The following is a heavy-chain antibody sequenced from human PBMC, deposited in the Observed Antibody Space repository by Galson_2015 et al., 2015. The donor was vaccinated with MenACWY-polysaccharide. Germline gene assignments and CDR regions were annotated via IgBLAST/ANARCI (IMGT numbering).Heavy chain of an antibody. D-gene: IGHD5-18*01. V-gene: IGHV3-23*01. CDR3: AKASKGATAHRARDY. Sequence: SLRLSCAASGFTFSSYIMSWVRQAPGKGLEWVSDISGSGANTYYTDSVRGRFTISRDNSRNTLYLQMNSLTVEDTAVSYCAKASKGATAHRARDYSGQGTLVTVSS. CDR2: ISGSGANT. J-gene: IGHJ4*02. CDR1: GFTFSSYI.